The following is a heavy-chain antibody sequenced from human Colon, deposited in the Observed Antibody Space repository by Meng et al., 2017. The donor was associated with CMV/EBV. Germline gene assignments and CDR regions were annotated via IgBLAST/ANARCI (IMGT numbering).Heavy chain of an antibody. Sequence: QVQLQESGPGLVKPSETLSPLCIGSGDSVTSGAYHWSWIRQSPGKGLEWIGYIYDAGITIYNPSLKSRVTIFLETSKNQFSLNLNSMTTADTAVYYCAKSRSSTPGIVDDWGQGTLVTVSS. CDR3: AKSRSSTPGIVDD. J-gene: IGHJ4*02. V-gene: IGHV4-61*08. CDR1: GDSVTSGAYH. D-gene: IGHD2/OR15-2a*01. CDR2: IYDAGIT.